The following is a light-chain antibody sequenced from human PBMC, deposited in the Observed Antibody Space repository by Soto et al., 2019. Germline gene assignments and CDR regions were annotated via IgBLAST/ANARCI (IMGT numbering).Light chain of an antibody. CDR3: QQYGSSPIT. V-gene: IGKV3-20*01. CDR1: QSDSSNF. CDR2: AAS. Sequence: EIVLTQSPGTLSLSPGERATLSCRASQSDSSNFLAWYQQKPGQAPRLLIYAASSRATGIPGRFSGSGSGTGFTLTISRLEPEDFAVYYCQQYGSSPITFGQGTRLEIK. J-gene: IGKJ5*01.